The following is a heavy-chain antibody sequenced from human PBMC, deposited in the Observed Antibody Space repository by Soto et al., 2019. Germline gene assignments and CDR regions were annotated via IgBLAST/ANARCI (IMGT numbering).Heavy chain of an antibody. Sequence: PSETLSLTCVVSGAYISGADSYWFWIRKPPGKGLEWIGYIAYSGDTNYNPSLKSRVTISVDTSKNQFSLKLSSVTAADTAVYYCAYGDSRGPFDSWGQGTLVTVSS. CDR2: IAYSGDT. CDR1: GAYISGADSY. D-gene: IGHD4-17*01. J-gene: IGHJ4*02. CDR3: AYGDSRGPFDS. V-gene: IGHV4-61*08.